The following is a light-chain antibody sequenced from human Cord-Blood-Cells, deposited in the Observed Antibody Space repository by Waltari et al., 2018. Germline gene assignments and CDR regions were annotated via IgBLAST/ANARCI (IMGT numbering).Light chain of an antibody. Sequence: EIVMTQSPATLSVSPGERATISCRTSQSVSSNLAWYQQKPSQAPRLLIYGASTRATGIPARFSGSGSGTEFTLTISSLQSEDFAVYYCQQYNNLPRTFGQGTKVEIK. CDR2: GAS. V-gene: IGKV3-15*01. J-gene: IGKJ1*01. CDR3: QQYNNLPRT. CDR1: QSVSSN.